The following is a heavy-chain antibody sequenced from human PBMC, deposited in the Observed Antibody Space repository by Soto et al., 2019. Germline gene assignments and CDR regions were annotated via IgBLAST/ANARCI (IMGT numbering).Heavy chain of an antibody. J-gene: IGHJ4*02. CDR3: AKDPLGYCSGGSCQGDY. Sequence: EVQLLESGGGLVQPGGSLRLSCAASGFTFSSYAMSWVRQAPGKGLEWVSAISGSGGSTYYADSVKGRFTISRDNSKNTLYLQMNSLRAEDTAVYYCAKDPLGYCSGGSCQGDYWGQGTLVTVSS. D-gene: IGHD2-15*01. CDR1: GFTFSSYA. CDR2: ISGSGGST. V-gene: IGHV3-23*01.